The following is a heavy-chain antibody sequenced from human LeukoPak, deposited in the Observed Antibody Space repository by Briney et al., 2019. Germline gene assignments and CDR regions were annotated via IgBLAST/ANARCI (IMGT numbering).Heavy chain of an antibody. D-gene: IGHD1-26*01. J-gene: IGHJ4*02. CDR3: ARVSRFTNIVGATVY. Sequence: ASVKVSCKASGYTFTSYGISWVRQAPRQGLEWMGWISAYNGNTNYAQKLQGRVTMTTDTSTSTAYMELRSLRSDDTAVYYCARVSRFTNIVGATVYWGQGTLVTVSS. V-gene: IGHV1-18*01. CDR1: GYTFTSYG. CDR2: ISAYNGNT.